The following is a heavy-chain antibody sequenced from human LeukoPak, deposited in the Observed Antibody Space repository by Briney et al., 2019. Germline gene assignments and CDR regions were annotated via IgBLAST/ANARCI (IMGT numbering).Heavy chain of an antibody. Sequence: SETLSLTCTVSGGSISSYYWSWIRQPPGKGLEWIGYIYYSGSTNYNPSLKSRVTISVDTSKNQFSLKLSSVPAADTAVYYCARLGMITFGGVIDPYYYYGMDVWGQGTTVTVSS. V-gene: IGHV4-59*08. CDR1: GGSISSYY. D-gene: IGHD3-16*02. CDR2: IYYSGST. J-gene: IGHJ6*02. CDR3: ARLGMITFGGVIDPYYYYGMDV.